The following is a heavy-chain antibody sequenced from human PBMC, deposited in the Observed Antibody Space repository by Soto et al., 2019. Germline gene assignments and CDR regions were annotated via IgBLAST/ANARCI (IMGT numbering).Heavy chain of an antibody. J-gene: IGHJ4*02. CDR3: ARDLGSGWTLDY. Sequence: EVQLVESGGGLVKPGGSLRLSCAASGFTFNTYSMNWVRQAPGKGLEWVSGISSSSRHIYYADSVKGRFTISRDNAKSSLFLQMNSLRADDTAVYYCARDLGSGWTLDYWGQGTLVTVSS. CDR1: GFTFNTYS. D-gene: IGHD6-19*01. CDR2: ISSSSRHI. V-gene: IGHV3-21*01.